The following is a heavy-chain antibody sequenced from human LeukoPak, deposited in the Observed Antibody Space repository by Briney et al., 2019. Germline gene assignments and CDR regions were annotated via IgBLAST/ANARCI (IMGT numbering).Heavy chain of an antibody. CDR2: IYYSGGRT. V-gene: IGHV3-23*05. J-gene: IGHJ4*02. CDR1: GITLSNYG. D-gene: IGHD3-22*01. CDR3: AKRGVVIRVILVGFHKEAYYFDS. Sequence: GGSLRLSCAGSGITLSNYGMSWVRQAPGNGLECGAGIYYSGGRTNYADSVKGRFTISRDNPKNTIYLQMDSLRAEDTAVYFCAKRGVVIRVILVGFHKEAYYFDSWGQGALVTVSS.